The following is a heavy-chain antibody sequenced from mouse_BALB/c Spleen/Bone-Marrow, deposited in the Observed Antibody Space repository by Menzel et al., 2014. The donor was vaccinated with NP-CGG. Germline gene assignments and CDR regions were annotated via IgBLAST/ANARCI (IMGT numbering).Heavy chain of an antibody. CDR2: IDPANGNT. Sequence: VQLQQSGAELVKPGASVKLSCTASGFNINDTYMHWVKQRPEQGLEWIGRIDPANGNTKYDPKFQGKATITADTSSNTAYLQLSSLTSEDTAVYFCARAYYGNYPYAMDYWGQGTSVTVSS. D-gene: IGHD2-10*01. V-gene: IGHV14-3*02. CDR1: GFNINDTY. CDR3: ARAYYGNYPYAMDY. J-gene: IGHJ4*01.